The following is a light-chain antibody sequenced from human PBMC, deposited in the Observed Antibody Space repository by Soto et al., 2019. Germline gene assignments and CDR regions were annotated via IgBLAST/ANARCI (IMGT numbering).Light chain of an antibody. J-gene: IGKJ5*01. CDR1: QSVSIW. Sequence: DIQMTQSPSTLSASEGDRVTISCRASQSVSIWLAWYQQKPGRAPKLLIYKSSILESGVPSRFSGSGSGTDFTLTISSLEPEDSAIYYCQQRNIWPPVTFGQGTRLEIK. V-gene: IGKV1-5*03. CDR3: QQRNIWPPVT. CDR2: KSS.